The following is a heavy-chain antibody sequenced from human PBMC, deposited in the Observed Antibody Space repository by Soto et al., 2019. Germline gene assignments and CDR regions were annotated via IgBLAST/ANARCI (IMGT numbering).Heavy chain of an antibody. CDR3: ARDRGSYYAYDY. Sequence: PGGSLRLSCAASGFTFSSYSMNWVRQAPGKGLEWVSSISSSSSYIYYADSVKGRFTISRDNAKNSLYLQMNSLRAEDTAVYYCARDRGSYYAYDYWGQGTLVTVS. CDR2: ISSSSSYI. V-gene: IGHV3-21*01. CDR1: GFTFSSYS. J-gene: IGHJ4*02. D-gene: IGHD1-26*01.